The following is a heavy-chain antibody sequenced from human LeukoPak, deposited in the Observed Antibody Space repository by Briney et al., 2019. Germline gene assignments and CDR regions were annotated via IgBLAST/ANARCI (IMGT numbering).Heavy chain of an antibody. D-gene: IGHD3-10*01. V-gene: IGHV3-9*01. Sequence: GGSLRLSCAASGFTFDDYAMHWVRQAPGKGLERVSGIIWNSGSIGYADSVKGRFTISRDNAKNSLYLQMNSLRAEDTALYYCAKANSITMVRGVIIGYWGQGTLVTVSS. CDR3: AKANSITMVRGVIIGY. CDR1: GFTFDDYA. CDR2: IIWNSGSI. J-gene: IGHJ4*02.